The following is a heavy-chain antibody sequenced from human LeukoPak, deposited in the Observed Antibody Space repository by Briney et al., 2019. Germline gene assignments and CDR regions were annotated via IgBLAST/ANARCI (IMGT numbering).Heavy chain of an antibody. D-gene: IGHD5-12*01. CDR2: IIPILGIA. V-gene: IGHV1-69*04. Sequence: ASVTVSCKASGGTFSIYAISWVRQAPGQGLEWMGRIIPILGIANYAQKFQGRVTITADKPTSTAYMELSSLRSEDTAVYYCARGRGYSGYDAFDIWGQGTMVTVSS. J-gene: IGHJ3*02. CDR1: GGTFSIYA. CDR3: ARGRGYSGYDAFDI.